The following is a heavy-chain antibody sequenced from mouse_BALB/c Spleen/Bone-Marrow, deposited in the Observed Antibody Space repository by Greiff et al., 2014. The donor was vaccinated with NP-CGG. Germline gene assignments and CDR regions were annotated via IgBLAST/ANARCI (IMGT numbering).Heavy chain of an antibody. D-gene: IGHD2-1*01. CDR2: ISSGGSYT. J-gene: IGHJ4*01. CDR1: GFTFSSYT. Sequence: LVESGGGLVKPGGSLKLSCAASGFTFSSYTMSWVRQTPEKRLEWVATISSGGSYTYYPDSVKGRFTISRDNAKNTLYLQMSSLKSEDTAMYYCTRDGKGNYDYAMDYWGQGTSVTVSS. CDR3: TRDGKGNYDYAMDY. V-gene: IGHV5-6-4*01.